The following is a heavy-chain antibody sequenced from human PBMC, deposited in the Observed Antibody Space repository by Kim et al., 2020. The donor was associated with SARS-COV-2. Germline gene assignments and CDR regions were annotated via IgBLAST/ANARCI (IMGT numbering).Heavy chain of an antibody. J-gene: IGHJ5*02. V-gene: IGHV1-24*01. D-gene: IGHD2-2*02. CDR3: ATSTAAILSYWFDP. Sequence: AQKFQGSVTMTEDTSTDTAYMELSSLRSEDTAIYYCATSTAAILSYWFDPWGQGTLVTVSS.